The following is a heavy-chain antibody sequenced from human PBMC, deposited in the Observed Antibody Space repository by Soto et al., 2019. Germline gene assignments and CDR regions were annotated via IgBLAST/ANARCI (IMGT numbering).Heavy chain of an antibody. CDR1: GFTFSSYG. D-gene: IGHD3-10*01. CDR3: AREYRPITMVRGVILHWFDP. CDR2: IWYDGSNK. V-gene: IGHV3-33*01. J-gene: IGHJ5*02. Sequence: GGSLRLSCAASGFTFSSYGMHWVRQAPGKGLECVAVIWYDGSNKYYADSVKGRFTISRDNSKNTLYLQMNSLRAEDTAVYYCAREYRPITMVRGVILHWFDPWGQGTLVTVSS.